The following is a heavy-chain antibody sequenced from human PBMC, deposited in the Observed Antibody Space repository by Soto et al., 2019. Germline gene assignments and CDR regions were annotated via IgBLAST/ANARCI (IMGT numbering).Heavy chain of an antibody. CDR2: ISWNSGSI. D-gene: IGHD5-12*01. CDR1: GFTFDDYA. V-gene: IGHV3-9*01. Sequence: SLRLSCAASGFTFDDYAMHWVRQAPGKGLEWVSGISWNSGSIGYADSVNGRFTISRDNAKNSLYLQMNSLRAEDTALYYCAKDGECGYDFAYYYMFVWGQGNTVTVS. CDR3: AKDGECGYDFAYYYMFV. J-gene: IGHJ6*03.